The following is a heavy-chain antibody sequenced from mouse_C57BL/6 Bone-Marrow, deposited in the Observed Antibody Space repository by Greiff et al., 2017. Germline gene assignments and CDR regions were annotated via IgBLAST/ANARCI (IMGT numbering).Heavy chain of an antibody. CDR2: ISYDGSN. Sequence: ESGPGLVKPSQSLSLTCSVTGYSITSGYYWNWIRQFPGNKLEWMGYISYDGSNNYNPSLKNRISITRDTSKNQFFLKLNSVTTEDTATYYCARDRGSSSAWFAYWGQGTLVTVSA. V-gene: IGHV3-6*01. CDR1: GYSITSGYY. D-gene: IGHD1-1*01. J-gene: IGHJ3*01. CDR3: ARDRGSSSAWFAY.